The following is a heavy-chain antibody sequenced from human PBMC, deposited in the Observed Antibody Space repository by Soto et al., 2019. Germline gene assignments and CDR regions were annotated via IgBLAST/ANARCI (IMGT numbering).Heavy chain of an antibody. J-gene: IGHJ4*02. D-gene: IGHD3-16*01. CDR2: IYNGEST. V-gene: IGHV3-53*01. Sequence: GGSLRLSCAASGFTVNSDYMSWIRQTPGKGLEWVAFIYNGESTHYADSVKGRFTISSDRSKNTLYLQMNSLRIEDTAVYYCARDGRGLGKLSLFEYWGQRTLVTV. CDR1: GFTVNSDY. CDR3: ARDGRGLGKLSLFEY.